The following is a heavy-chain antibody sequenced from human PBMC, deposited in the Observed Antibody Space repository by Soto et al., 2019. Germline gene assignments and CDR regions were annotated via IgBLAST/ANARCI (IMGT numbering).Heavy chain of an antibody. CDR2: ISSSGSTI. CDR1: GFTFSSYE. D-gene: IGHD6-25*01. Sequence: GSLRLSCAASGFTFSSYEMNWVRQAPGKGLEWVSYISSSGSTIYYADSVKGRFTISRDNAKNSLYLQMNSLRAEDTAVYYCSSSGGFPNWFDPWGQGTLVTVSS. J-gene: IGHJ5*02. V-gene: IGHV3-48*03. CDR3: SSSGGFPNWFDP.